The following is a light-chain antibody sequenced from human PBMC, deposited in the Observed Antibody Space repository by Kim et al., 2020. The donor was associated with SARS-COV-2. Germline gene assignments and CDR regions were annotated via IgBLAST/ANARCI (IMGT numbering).Light chain of an antibody. CDR3: MQDTHWQYT. Sequence: QPASISCRSSQSLISSDGNTYLSWFQQRPGQSPRRLIYWISRRDYGVPDRFSGSGSGTDFTLRISRVEAEDVGVYYCMQDTHWQYTFGQGTKLEI. CDR2: WIS. V-gene: IGKV2-30*01. J-gene: IGKJ2*01. CDR1: QSLISSDGNTY.